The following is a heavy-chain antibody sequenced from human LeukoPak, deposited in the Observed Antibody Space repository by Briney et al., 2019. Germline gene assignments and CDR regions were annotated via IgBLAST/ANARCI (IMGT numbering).Heavy chain of an antibody. Sequence: GASVKVSCKAFGYTFTSNYMHWVRQAPGQGPGWMGVISPSGCSTTYAQKFQGRVTLTRDMSTSTDYLELSSLRSEDTAVYYCARDNSVRGEAWWFNPWRQGTLVTVSS. CDR2: ISPSGCST. J-gene: IGHJ5*02. CDR3: ARDNSVRGEAWWFNP. CDR1: GYTFTSNY. V-gene: IGHV1-46*01. D-gene: IGHD2-21*01.